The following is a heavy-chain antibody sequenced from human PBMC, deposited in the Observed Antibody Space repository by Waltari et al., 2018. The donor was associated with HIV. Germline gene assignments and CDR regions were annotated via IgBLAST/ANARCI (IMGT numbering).Heavy chain of an antibody. V-gene: IGHV3-7*01. CDR2: RKQDGSEK. J-gene: IGHJ3*02. CDR1: GFTFRSYW. Sequence: EVQLEESGGGLVQPGGSLRLSCAVSGFTFRSYWMSWVRQAPGKGLGWVANRKQDGSEKHYVDSVKGRFTISRDNAKKSLYLQMNSLRAEDTAVYYCARMGLMVYAIGAFDIWGQGTMVTVSS. D-gene: IGHD2-8*01. CDR3: ARMGLMVYAIGAFDI.